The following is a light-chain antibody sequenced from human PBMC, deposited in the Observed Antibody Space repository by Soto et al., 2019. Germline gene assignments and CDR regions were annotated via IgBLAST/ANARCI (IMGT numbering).Light chain of an antibody. CDR3: EAWDDNLNAYV. CDR1: TSNIGTFY. V-gene: IGLV1-47*02. Sequence: QSVLTQPPSASSTPGQTVTISCSGSTSNIGTFYVYSYQHLPGTAPKLLIYLGDQRASGVSDRFSGSKSGTSASLAINGLRSDDEADYYCEAWDDNLNAYVFGSGTKVTVL. J-gene: IGLJ1*01. CDR2: LGD.